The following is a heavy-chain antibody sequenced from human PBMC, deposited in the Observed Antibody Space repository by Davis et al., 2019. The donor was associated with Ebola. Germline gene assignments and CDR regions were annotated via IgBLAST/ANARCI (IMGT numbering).Heavy chain of an antibody. Sequence: GESLKISCKGSGYSFTSYWIGWVRQMPGKGLEWMGIIYPGDSDTRYSPSFQGQVTISADKSISTAYLQRSSLKASDTAMYYCARRYIVVVPAAPGKYYYYYYMDVWGKGTTVTVSS. J-gene: IGHJ6*03. CDR1: GYSFTSYW. D-gene: IGHD2-2*01. V-gene: IGHV5-51*01. CDR3: ARRYIVVVPAAPGKYYYYYYMDV. CDR2: IYPGDSDT.